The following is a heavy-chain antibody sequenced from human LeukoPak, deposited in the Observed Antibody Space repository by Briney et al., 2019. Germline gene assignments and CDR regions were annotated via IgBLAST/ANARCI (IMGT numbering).Heavy chain of an antibody. CDR2: IFNSGST. CDR1: GGSISSSNYY. V-gene: IGHV4-39*07. CDR3: ARDRHKLVDIVAGILDY. J-gene: IGHJ4*02. D-gene: IGHD6-19*01. Sequence: SETLSLTCTVSGGSISSSNYYWGWIRQPPGKGLEWIGYIFNSGSTYYNPSLKSRVTILVYTSKNQFSLKLSSVTAADTAVYYCARDRHKLVDIVAGILDYWGQGTLVTVSS.